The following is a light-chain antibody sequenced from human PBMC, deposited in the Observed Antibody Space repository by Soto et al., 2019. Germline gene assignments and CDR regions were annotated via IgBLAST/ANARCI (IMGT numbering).Light chain of an antibody. V-gene: IGKV3-11*01. CDR1: QSVTSY. CDR2: GAS. Sequence: EIVLTQSPATLSLSPGERATLSCRASQSVTSYLAWYQQKPGQAPRLLIYGASNRANGIPARFSGSGSGTDFTLTISSLEPEDFAVYYCQQRSNWPPTLTFGGGTKVEIK. CDR3: QQRSNWPPTLT. J-gene: IGKJ4*01.